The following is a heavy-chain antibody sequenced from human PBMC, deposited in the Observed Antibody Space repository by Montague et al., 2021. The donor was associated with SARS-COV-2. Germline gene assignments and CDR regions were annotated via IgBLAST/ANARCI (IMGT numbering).Heavy chain of an antibody. Sequence: SETLSLTCTVSGASISGSIISNYWSWIRQPPGKGLEWIGYILYSGCTNSNPSLKSRVTMSVDTSKNQFSLNVSSVTAADTAVYSCARGVRDYGGCYFFDYWGQGTLVTVSS. D-gene: IGHD4-23*01. CDR2: ILYSGCT. CDR1: GASISGSIISNY. CDR3: ARGVRDYGGCYFFDY. V-gene: IGHV4-61*01. J-gene: IGHJ4*02.